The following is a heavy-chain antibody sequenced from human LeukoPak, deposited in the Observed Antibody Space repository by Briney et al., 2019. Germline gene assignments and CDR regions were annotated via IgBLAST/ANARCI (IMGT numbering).Heavy chain of an antibody. Sequence: GRSLRLSCAASGFTFDDYAMHWVRQAPGKGLEWVSGISWNSGSIGYADSVKGRFTNSRDNAKNSLYLQMNSLRAEDTALYYCAKGRGSYESSLFAPWGQGTLVTVSS. V-gene: IGHV3-9*01. D-gene: IGHD3-22*01. CDR3: AKGRGSYESSLFAP. J-gene: IGHJ5*02. CDR1: GFTFDDYA. CDR2: ISWNSGSI.